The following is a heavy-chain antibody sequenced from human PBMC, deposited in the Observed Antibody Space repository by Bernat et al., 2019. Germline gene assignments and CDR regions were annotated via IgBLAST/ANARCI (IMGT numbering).Heavy chain of an antibody. V-gene: IGHV1-18*01. CDR3: ARDRALGWGPYYFDY. D-gene: IGHD3-16*01. Sequence: QVQLVQSGAEVKKPGASVKVSCKASGYTFTSYGISWVRQAPGQGLEWMGWISAYNGNTNYAQKLQGRVPMPTDTSTSTAYMELRSLRSADTAVYYFARDRALGWGPYYFDYWGQGTLVTVSS. J-gene: IGHJ4*02. CDR2: ISAYNGNT. CDR1: GYTFTSYG.